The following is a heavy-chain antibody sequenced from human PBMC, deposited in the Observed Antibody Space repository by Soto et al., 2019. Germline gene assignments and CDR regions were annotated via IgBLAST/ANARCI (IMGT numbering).Heavy chain of an antibody. J-gene: IGHJ4*02. CDR1: GGSISSRSYY. V-gene: IGHV4-39*01. D-gene: IGHD3-22*01. Sequence: PSETLSLTCTVSGGSISSRSYYWGWIRQPPGKGLEWIGSIYYSGSTYYNPSLMSRVTIFVDTSKNQFSLKLSSVTAADTAIYYCARLYDSSGYLFDYWGQGTLVTVSS. CDR2: IYYSGST. CDR3: ARLYDSSGYLFDY.